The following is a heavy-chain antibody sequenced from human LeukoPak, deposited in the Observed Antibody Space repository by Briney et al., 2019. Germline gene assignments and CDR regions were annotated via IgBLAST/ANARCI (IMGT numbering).Heavy chain of an antibody. D-gene: IGHD3-22*01. CDR2: IRSKANSYAT. Sequence: GGSLRLSCAASGFTFSGSAMHWVRQASGKGLEWVGRIRSKANSYATAYAASVKGRFTISRDDSKNTAYLQMNSLKTEDTAVYYCTRHSPSYYYDSSGYYRIAEYFQHWGQGTLVTVFS. CDR3: TRHSPSYYYDSSGYYRIAEYFQH. J-gene: IGHJ1*01. CDR1: GFTFSGSA. V-gene: IGHV3-73*01.